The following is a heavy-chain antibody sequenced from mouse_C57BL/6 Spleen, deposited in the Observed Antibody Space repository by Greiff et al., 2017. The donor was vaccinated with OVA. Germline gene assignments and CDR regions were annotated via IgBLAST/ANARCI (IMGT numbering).Heavy chain of an antibody. D-gene: IGHD2-5*01. CDR3: ARQAYYSNYVGYYAMDY. V-gene: IGHV1-9*01. Sequence: QVQLQQSGAELMKPGASVKLSCKATGYTFTGYWIEWVKQRPGHGLEWIGEILPGSGSTNYNEKFKGKATFTADTSSNTAYMQLSSLTTEDSAIYYCARQAYYSNYVGYYAMDYWGQGTSVTVSS. J-gene: IGHJ4*01. CDR2: ILPGSGST. CDR1: GYTFTGYW.